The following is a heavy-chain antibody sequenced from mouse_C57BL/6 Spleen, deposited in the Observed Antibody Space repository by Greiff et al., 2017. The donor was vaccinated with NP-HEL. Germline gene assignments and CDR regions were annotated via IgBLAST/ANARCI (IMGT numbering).Heavy chain of an antibody. J-gene: IGHJ3*01. CDR3: ATLKLGQPY. CDR2: IDPSDSYT. CDR1: GYTFTSYW. D-gene: IGHD4-1*01. V-gene: IGHV1-59*01. Sequence: QVQLQQPGAELVRPGTSVKLSCKASGYTFTSYWMHWVKQRPGQGLEWIGVIDPSDSYTNYNQKFKGKATLTVDTSSSTAYMQLSSLTSEDSAVYYCATLKLGQPYWGQGTLVTVSA.